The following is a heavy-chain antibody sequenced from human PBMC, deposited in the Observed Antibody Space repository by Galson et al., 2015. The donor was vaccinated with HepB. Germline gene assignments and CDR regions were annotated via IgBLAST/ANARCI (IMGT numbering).Heavy chain of an antibody. V-gene: IGHV4-59*08. D-gene: IGHD2-2*01. CDR3: ARLSIYCSSTSCYRFGAFDI. J-gene: IGHJ3*02. CDR1: GGSISSYY. CDR2: IYYSGST. Sequence: LSLTCTVSGGSISSYYWSWIRQPPGRGLEWIGYIYYSGSTNYNPSLKSRVTISVDTSKNQFSLKLSSVTAADTAVYYCARLSIYCSSTSCYRFGAFDIWGQGTMVTVSS.